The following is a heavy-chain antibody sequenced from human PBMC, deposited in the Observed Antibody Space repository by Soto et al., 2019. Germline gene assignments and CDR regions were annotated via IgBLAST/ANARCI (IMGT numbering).Heavy chain of an antibody. Sequence: ASVKVSCKASGYTFTSYGISWVRQAPGQGLEWMGWISAYNGNTNYAQKLQGRVTMTTDTSTSTAYMELRSLRSGDTAVYYCARDDGGYCSGGSCYDGFDAFDIWGQGTMVTVSS. J-gene: IGHJ3*02. D-gene: IGHD2-15*01. CDR1: GYTFTSYG. V-gene: IGHV1-18*01. CDR2: ISAYNGNT. CDR3: ARDDGGYCSGGSCYDGFDAFDI.